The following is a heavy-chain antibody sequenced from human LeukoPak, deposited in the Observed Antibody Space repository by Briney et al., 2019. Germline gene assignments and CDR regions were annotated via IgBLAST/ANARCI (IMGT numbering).Heavy chain of an antibody. CDR2: IIPIFGTA. V-gene: IGHV1-69*13. D-gene: IGHD5-24*01. Sequence: ASVKVSCKASGYTFTSYGISWVRQAPGQGLEWMGGIIPIFGTANYAQKFQGRVTITADESTSTAYMELSSLRSEDTAVYYCATGTDGYNYLIDYWGQGTLVTVSS. CDR3: ATGTDGYNYLIDY. CDR1: GYTFTSYG. J-gene: IGHJ4*02.